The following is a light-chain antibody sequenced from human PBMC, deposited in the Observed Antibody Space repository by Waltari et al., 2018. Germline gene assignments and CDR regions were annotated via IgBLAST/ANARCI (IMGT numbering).Light chain of an antibody. J-gene: IGLJ2*01. CDR1: NSNTGKNT. Sequence: QSLLTQPPSVSGHQGQTLTISCSGTNSNTGKNTASWFQQVPGKPPNVLIYTDYRRPSVVPDRFSASKSGTSASLSISGLRSDDEADYYCAAWDDTVKSVLFGGGTKLTVL. V-gene: IGLV1-47*01. CDR2: TDY. CDR3: AAWDDTVKSVL.